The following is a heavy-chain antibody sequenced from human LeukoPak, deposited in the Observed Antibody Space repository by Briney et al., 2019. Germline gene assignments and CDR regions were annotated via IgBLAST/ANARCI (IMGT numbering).Heavy chain of an antibody. CDR2: ITGSGANT. Sequence: GGSLRLSCAASGFTFNRNAISWVRQAPGKGLELVSTITGSGANTYYADSVRGRFTISRDNSKNTLYLHMNSLRAEDTAVNYRAKEMAGYTNPDYCDDSGHGALGSVSS. J-gene: IGHJ4*01. D-gene: IGHD3-16*02. CDR1: GFTFNRNA. V-gene: IGHV3-23*01. CDR3: AKEMAGYTNPDYCDD.